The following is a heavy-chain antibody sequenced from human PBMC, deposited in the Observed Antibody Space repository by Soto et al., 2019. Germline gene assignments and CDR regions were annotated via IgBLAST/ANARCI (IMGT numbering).Heavy chain of an antibody. CDR1: GGSISTYY. Sequence: QVQLQESGPGLVKPSETLSLTCTVSGGSISTYYWDWLRQSPEKGLEWIGYTHYSGNTNYHPSLRGRVTISLDTSMNQFSLILSAVTAADTAIYFWARHTLTVRSGFDNWGQGALVTVSS. D-gene: IGHD4-17*01. CDR3: ARHTLTVRSGFDN. V-gene: IGHV4-59*12. J-gene: IGHJ4*02. CDR2: THYSGNT.